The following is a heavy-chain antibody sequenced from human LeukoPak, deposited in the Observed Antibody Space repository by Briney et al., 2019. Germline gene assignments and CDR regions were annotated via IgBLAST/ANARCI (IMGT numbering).Heavy chain of an antibody. D-gene: IGHD3-3*02. Sequence: PGGSLRLSCSASGFTFSSYSMNWVRQAPGKGLEWVSSISSSSSYIYYADSVKGRFTISSDNAQNSRYLQMNSLRAEDTAVYYCARSTQISFDYWGQGTLVTVSS. CDR3: ARSTQISFDY. CDR1: GFTFSSYS. J-gene: IGHJ4*02. CDR2: ISSSSSYI. V-gene: IGHV3-21*01.